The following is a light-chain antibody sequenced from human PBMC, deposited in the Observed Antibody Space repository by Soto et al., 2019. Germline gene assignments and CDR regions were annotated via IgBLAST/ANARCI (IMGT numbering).Light chain of an antibody. CDR2: GAS. J-gene: IGKJ1*01. V-gene: IGKV3-15*01. CDR3: QQYNNWPRT. CDR1: QSVSSN. Sequence: EIVMTQSPATLSVSPGERATLSCRASQSVSSNLSWYQQKPGQAPRLLIYGASNRATGIPARFSGSGSGTEFTLTISSLESEDFAVYYCQQYNNWPRTFGQGTKVDI.